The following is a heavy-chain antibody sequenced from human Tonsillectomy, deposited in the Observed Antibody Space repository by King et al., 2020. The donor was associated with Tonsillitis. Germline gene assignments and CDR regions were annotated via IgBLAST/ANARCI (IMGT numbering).Heavy chain of an antibody. CDR1: EFTLSNAW. CDR2: IKSKTDGETT. CDR3: TPAGYSSTWSNY. D-gene: IGHD6-13*01. J-gene: IGHJ4*02. Sequence: VQLVESGGGLVRPGGSLRLSCAASEFTLSNAWMSWVRQAPGKGLEWVGRIKSKTDGETTDYAAPVKDRVTISRDDSKNMLYLQMNSLKTDDTAVYYCTPAGYSSTWSNYWGQGTLVTVSS. V-gene: IGHV3-15*01.